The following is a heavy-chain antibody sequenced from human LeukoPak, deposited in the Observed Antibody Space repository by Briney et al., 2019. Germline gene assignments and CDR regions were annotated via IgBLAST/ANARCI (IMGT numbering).Heavy chain of an antibody. J-gene: IGHJ4*02. V-gene: IGHV4-39*01. D-gene: IGHD5-18*01. CDR1: GGSISSSSYY. CDR2: IYYTGSA. CDR3: ARHPERYSYFDY. Sequence: SETLSLTCTVSGGSISSSSYYWGWIRQPPGKGLEWIGSIYYTGSAYYNPSLKSRVTMSVGTSKNQFSLRLSSVTAADTAVYSCARHPERYSYFDYWGQGTLVTVSS.